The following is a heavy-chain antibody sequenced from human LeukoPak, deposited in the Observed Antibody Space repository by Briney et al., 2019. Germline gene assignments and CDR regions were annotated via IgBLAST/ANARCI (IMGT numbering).Heavy chain of an antibody. CDR3: ARERGYYYDSSGLDY. V-gene: IGHV3-33*08. J-gene: IGHJ4*02. D-gene: IGHD3-22*01. CDR2: IWYDGSNK. CDR1: GFTFSSYG. Sequence: QSGGSLRLSCAASGFTFSSYGMHWVRQAPGKGLEWVAVIWYDGSNKYYADSVKGRFTISRDNSKNTLYLQMNSLRAEDTAVYYCARERGYYYDSSGLDYWGQGPLVTVSS.